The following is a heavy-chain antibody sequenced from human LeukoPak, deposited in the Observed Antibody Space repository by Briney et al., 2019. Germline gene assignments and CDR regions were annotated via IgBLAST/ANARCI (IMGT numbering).Heavy chain of an antibody. D-gene: IGHD2-15*01. CDR2: IIPIFGTA. J-gene: IGHJ6*03. CDR3: AVAVVVVAATSLTDYYYMDV. CDR1: GGTFSSYA. Sequence: SVKVSCKASGGTFSSYAISWVRQAPGQGLEWMGGIIPIFGTANYAQKFQGRVTITADKSTSTAYMELSSLRSEDTAVYYCAVAVVVVAATSLTDYYYMDVWGKGTTVTVSS. V-gene: IGHV1-69*06.